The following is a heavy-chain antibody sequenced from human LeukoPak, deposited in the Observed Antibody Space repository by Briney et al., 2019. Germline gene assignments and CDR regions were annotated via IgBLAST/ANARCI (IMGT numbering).Heavy chain of an antibody. Sequence: GGSLRLSCAASGFTFGTYWMTWVRQAPGKGLEWVANINPDGSATYHVDSVKGRFTISRDNSKNTLYLQMNSLRAEDTAVYYCAKDPHYYDSSGYYSDYFDYWGQGTLVTVSS. CDR2: INPDGSAT. J-gene: IGHJ4*02. V-gene: IGHV3-7*01. D-gene: IGHD3-22*01. CDR1: GFTFGTYW. CDR3: AKDPHYYDSSGYYSDYFDY.